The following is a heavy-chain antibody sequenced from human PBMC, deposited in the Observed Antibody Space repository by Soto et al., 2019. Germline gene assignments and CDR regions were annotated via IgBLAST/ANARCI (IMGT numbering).Heavy chain of an antibody. Sequence: GGSLRLSCAASGFTFSKYAMTWARQAPGKGLEWVAAISSDGSGTYYVDPVKGRFTISRDNSKNTLYLQMNSLRAEDTAVYYCARIDWDVWGQGTTVTVSS. D-gene: IGHD2-21*01. CDR3: ARIDWDV. V-gene: IGHV3-23*01. J-gene: IGHJ6*02. CDR2: ISSDGSGT. CDR1: GFTFSKYA.